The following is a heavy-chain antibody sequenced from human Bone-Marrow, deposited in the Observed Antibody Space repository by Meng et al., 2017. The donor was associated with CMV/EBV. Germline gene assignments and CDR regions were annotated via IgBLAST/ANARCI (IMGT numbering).Heavy chain of an antibody. D-gene: IGHD3-3*01. V-gene: IGHV3-7*01. J-gene: IGHJ6*02. Sequence: GESLKISCAASGFTFSSYWISWVRQAPGKGLEWVANIKQDGSEKYYVDSVKGRFTISRDNAKNSLYLQMNSLRAEDTAVYYCARDLNFWTRVVIIHYGMDVWGQGTTVTVSS. CDR2: IKQDGSEK. CDR1: GFTFSSYW. CDR3: ARDLNFWTRVVIIHYGMDV.